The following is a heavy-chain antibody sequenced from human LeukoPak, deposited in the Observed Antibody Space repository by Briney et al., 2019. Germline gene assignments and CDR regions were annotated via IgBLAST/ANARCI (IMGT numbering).Heavy chain of an antibody. CDR2: INHSGST. J-gene: IGHJ6*02. CDR3: ARHYYTSGNFYSGMDV. V-gene: IGHV4-34*01. Sequence: KPSETLSLTCAVYGGSFSGYYWSWIRQPPGKGLEWIGEINHSGSTNYNPSLKSRVTISVDTSKNQFSLKLSSVTAADTAVYYCARHYYTSGNFYSGMDVWGQGTTVTVSS. CDR1: GGSFSGYY. D-gene: IGHD3-10*01.